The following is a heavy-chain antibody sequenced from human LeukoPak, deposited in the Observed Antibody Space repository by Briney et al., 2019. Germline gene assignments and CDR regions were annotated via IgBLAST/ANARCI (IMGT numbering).Heavy chain of an antibody. CDR3: ARGYVVVPVAIRDKYFQH. CDR2: INTDGSST. J-gene: IGHJ1*01. V-gene: IGHV3-74*01. Sequence: GGSLRLSCAASGFTFSSYWMHWVRQAPGKGLVWVSRINTDGSSTTYADSVKGRFTISRDNAKNTLYLQMNSLRVEDTAVYYCARGYVVVPVAIRDKYFQHWGQGTLVTVSS. D-gene: IGHD2-2*01. CDR1: GFTFSSYW.